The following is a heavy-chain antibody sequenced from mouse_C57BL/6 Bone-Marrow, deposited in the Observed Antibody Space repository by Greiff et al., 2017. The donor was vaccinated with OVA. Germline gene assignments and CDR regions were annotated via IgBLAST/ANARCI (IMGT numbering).Heavy chain of an antibody. D-gene: IGHD1-1*01. CDR1: GYSITSDY. CDR2: ISYSGST. Sequence: EVQLQQSGPGLAKPSQTLSLTCSVTGYSITSDYRNWIRKFPGNKLEYMGYISYSGSTYYNPSLKSRISITRDTSKNQYYLQLNSVTTEDTATYYCARSGTTVGYYFDYWGQGTTLTVSS. CDR3: ARSGTTVGYYFDY. J-gene: IGHJ2*01. V-gene: IGHV3-8*01.